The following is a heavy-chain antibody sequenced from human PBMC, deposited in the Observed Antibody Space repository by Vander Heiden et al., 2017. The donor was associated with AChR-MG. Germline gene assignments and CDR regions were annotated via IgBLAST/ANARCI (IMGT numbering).Heavy chain of an antibody. V-gene: IGHV1-69*01. J-gene: IGHJ4*02. D-gene: IGHD3-3*01. CDR1: GGTFSSYA. Sequence: QVQLVQSGAEVKKPGSSVKVSCKDSGGTFSSYAISWVRQAPGQGLDGMGGIIPIFGTANYAQEFQGRVTITADESTSTAYMELRSLRSEDTAVDYCASPRGYDFWSGYPYWGQGTLVTVSS. CDR2: IIPIFGTA. CDR3: ASPRGYDFWSGYPY.